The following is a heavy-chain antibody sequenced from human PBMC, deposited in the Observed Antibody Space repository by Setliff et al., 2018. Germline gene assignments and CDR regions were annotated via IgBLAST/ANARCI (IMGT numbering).Heavy chain of an antibody. V-gene: IGHV3-7*01. Sequence: GESLKISCAASGFTFSNYWMSWVRQAPGKGLEWVANIKQDGSEKYYVDSVKGRFTISRGNAKNSLYLQMNSLRAEDTAVYYCARDGGEYWGQGTLVTVSS. CDR1: GFTFSNYW. J-gene: IGHJ4*02. CDR2: IKQDGSEK. D-gene: IGHD3-16*01. CDR3: ARDGGEY.